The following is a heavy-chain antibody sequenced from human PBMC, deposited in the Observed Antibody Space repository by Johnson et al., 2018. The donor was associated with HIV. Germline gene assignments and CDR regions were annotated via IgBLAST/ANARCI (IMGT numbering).Heavy chain of an antibody. V-gene: IGHV3-7*01. CDR2: IQEDGSQI. CDR1: TFTFRNYW. CDR3: ARERSRGGYSGYDYGAFDI. Sequence: VQLVESGGDLVQPGGSLRLSCVASTFTFRNYWTSWVRQAPGKGLEWVGNIQEDGSQIHYMDSVKGRFTISRDNAENSLYLQMTSLRGEDTAVYYCARERSRGGYSGYDYGAFDIWGQGTMVTVSS. D-gene: IGHD5-12*01. J-gene: IGHJ3*02.